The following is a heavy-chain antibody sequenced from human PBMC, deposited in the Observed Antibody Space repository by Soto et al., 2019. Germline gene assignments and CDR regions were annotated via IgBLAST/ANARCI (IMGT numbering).Heavy chain of an antibody. D-gene: IGHD6-13*01. Sequence: PSETLSLTCTVSGGSVSSGSYYWSWIRQPPGKGLEWIGYIYYSGSTNYNPSLKSRVTISVDTSKNQFPLKLSSVTAADTAVYYCACSSKPKMGGGWFDPWGQGTLVTVSS. CDR2: IYYSGST. CDR3: ACSSKPKMGGGWFDP. J-gene: IGHJ5*02. CDR1: GGSVSSGSYY. V-gene: IGHV4-61*01.